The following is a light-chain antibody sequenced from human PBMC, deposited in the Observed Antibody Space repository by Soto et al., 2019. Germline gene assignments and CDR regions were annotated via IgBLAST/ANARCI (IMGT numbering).Light chain of an antibody. CDR3: QQYGSSPLVT. Sequence: EIVLTQSPATLSLSPGERATLSCRASQSVTNSLAWYQQKPGQAPRLLVYDASNRATGIPDRFSGSGSGTDFTLTISRLEPEDFAVYYCQQYGSSPLVTFGPGTKVDIK. CDR1: QSVTNS. J-gene: IGKJ3*01. CDR2: DAS. V-gene: IGKV3-20*01.